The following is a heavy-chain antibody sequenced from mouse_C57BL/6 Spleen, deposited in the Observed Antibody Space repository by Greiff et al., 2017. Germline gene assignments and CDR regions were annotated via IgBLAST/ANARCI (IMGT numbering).Heavy chain of an antibody. Sequence: EVKLVASVAELVRPGASVKLSCTASGFNIKNTYMHWVKQRPEQGLEWIGRIDPANGNTKYAPKFQGKATITADTSSNTAYLQLSSLTSEDTAIYYCARGNYYGSSSTAGAMDYWGQGTSVTVSS. CDR1: GFNIKNTY. CDR3: ARGNYYGSSSTAGAMDY. J-gene: IGHJ4*01. CDR2: IDPANGNT. D-gene: IGHD1-1*01. V-gene: IGHV14-3*01.